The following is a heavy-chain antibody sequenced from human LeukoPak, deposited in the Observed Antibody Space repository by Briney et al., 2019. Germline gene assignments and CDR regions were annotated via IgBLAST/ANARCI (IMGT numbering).Heavy chain of an antibody. D-gene: IGHD3-9*01. CDR3: ARDLYDILTGYYPNWFDP. J-gene: IGHJ5*02. V-gene: IGHV4-34*01. Sequence: SETLSLTCAVYGGSFSGYYWSWIRQPPGKGLEWIGEINHSGSTNYNPSLKSRVTISVDTSKNQFSLKPSSVAAADTAVYYCARDLYDILTGYYPNWFDPWGQGTLVTVSS. CDR2: INHSGST. CDR1: GGSFSGYY.